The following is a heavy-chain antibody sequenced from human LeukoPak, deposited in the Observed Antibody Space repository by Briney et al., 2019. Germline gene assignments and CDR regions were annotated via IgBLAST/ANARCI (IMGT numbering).Heavy chain of an antibody. D-gene: IGHD6-13*01. CDR3: ARDQQLVAFDI. J-gene: IGHJ3*02. CDR1: GFTVSSNY. CDR2: IYSGGRT. Sequence: PGGSLRLSCAASGFTVSSNYMSWVRQAPGKGLEWVSVIYSGGRTYYADSVKGRFTISRDNSKNTLYLQMNSLRAEDTAVYYCARDQQLVAFDIWGQGTMVTVSS. V-gene: IGHV3-66*02.